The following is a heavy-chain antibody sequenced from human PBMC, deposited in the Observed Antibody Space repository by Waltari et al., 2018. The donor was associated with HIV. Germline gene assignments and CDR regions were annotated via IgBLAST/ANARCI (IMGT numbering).Heavy chain of an antibody. V-gene: IGHV3-23*01. J-gene: IGHJ4*02. CDR3: AKGSELVPASMSLDS. D-gene: IGHD2-2*01. CDR1: GFTFNYYA. CDR2: MTWRGVNI. Sequence: EVQMLESGGGLVQPGGSLRLSCAASGFTFNYYAITWVRQAAGKGREVVSSMTWRGVNIARADSVKGRFISARDNSKNRLYLQMCSLRGEDTAVYYCAKGSELVPASMSLDSWGQGTLVTVSS.